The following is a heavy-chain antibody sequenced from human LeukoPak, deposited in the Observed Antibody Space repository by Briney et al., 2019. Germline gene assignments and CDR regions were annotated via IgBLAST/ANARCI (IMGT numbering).Heavy chain of an antibody. D-gene: IGHD3-10*01. V-gene: IGHV3-21*01. J-gene: IGHJ4*02. CDR2: SSSSGRYI. CDR3: ARGISGSGSPLDY. Sequence: GGSLRLSCAASGFAFSTYSMNWVRQAPGKGLDWVSYSSSSGRYIYYADSVKGRFTISRDNAKNSLYLQMNSLRAEDTAIYYCARGISGSGSPLDYWGQGTLVTVSS. CDR1: GFAFSTYS.